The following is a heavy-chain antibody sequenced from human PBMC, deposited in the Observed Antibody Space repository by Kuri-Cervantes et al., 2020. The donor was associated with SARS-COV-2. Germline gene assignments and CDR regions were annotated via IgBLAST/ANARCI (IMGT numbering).Heavy chain of an antibody. Sequence: GESLKISCAASGFTFSDYYMSWIRQAPGKGLEWVSYISISGSTIYYADSVKGRFTISRDNAKNSLYLQMNSLRAEDTAMYYCARATSLVPTFDIWGQGTTVTVSS. CDR1: GFTFSDYY. CDR2: ISISGSTI. D-gene: IGHD6-6*01. J-gene: IGHJ3*02. CDR3: ARATSLVPTFDI. V-gene: IGHV3-11*01.